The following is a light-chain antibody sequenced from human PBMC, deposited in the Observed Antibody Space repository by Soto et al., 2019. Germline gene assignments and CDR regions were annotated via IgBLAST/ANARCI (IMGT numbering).Light chain of an antibody. V-gene: IGLV2-14*03. CDR1: SSDVGRFNC. CDR2: DVV. Sequence: QSVLTQPASVSASPGQSITISCTGTSSDVGRFNCVSWYQQYPGKAPKLIIYDVVKRPSGISNRFSGSKSGNTASLTISGLQAEDEADYYCTSYATVTTLYVFGTGTKVTVL. CDR3: TSYATVTTLYV. J-gene: IGLJ1*01.